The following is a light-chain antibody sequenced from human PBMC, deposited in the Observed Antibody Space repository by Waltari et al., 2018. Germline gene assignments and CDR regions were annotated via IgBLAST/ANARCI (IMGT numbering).Light chain of an antibody. V-gene: IGLV2-23*02. CDR3: CSYAGSSTLV. CDR2: EVS. J-gene: IGLJ2*01. Sequence: QSALTQPASVSGSPGQSITISCTGTSSDVGTYNLVSWYQHHPGKAPKLMIYEVSKRPSGVSNRFSGPKSGNTASLTISGLQAEDEADYYCCSYAGSSTLVFGGGTKLTVL. CDR1: SSDVGTYNL.